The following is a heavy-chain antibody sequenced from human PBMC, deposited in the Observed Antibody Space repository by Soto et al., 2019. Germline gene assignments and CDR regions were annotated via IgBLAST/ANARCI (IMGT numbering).Heavy chain of an antibody. J-gene: IGHJ3*01. CDR1: SGSIFTTNW. CDR2: IYHSGSP. D-gene: IGHD3-16*01. V-gene: IGHV4-4*02. Sequence: QVQLQESGPGLVKPSGTLSLTCAASSGSIFTTNWWSWVRQSPGRGLQWIGDIYHSGSPKYNPSLKCRVSISIDKSKDRFCLNLTSVTAADTAVYYCARKPDVATAKVGGGYVFDVWGQGTMVTVSS. CDR3: ARKPDVATAKVGGGYVFDV.